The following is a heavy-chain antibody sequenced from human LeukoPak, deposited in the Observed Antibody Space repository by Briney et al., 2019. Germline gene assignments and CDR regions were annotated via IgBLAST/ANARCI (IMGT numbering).Heavy chain of an antibody. Sequence: PGGSLRLSCAASGFAFRDYAMNWVRQAPGKGLEWVSSINENDGGTSYADSVKGRFTISRDNSRDTLYLQMNSLRVEDTAVYYCAREAYSYGPFDYWGQGTLVTVSS. CDR2: INENDGGT. CDR3: AREAYSYGPFDY. J-gene: IGHJ4*02. D-gene: IGHD5-18*01. CDR1: GFAFRDYA. V-gene: IGHV3-23*01.